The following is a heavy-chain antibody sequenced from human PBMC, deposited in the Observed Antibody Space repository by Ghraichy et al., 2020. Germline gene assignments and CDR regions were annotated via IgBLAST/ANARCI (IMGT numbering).Heavy chain of an antibody. CDR1: GGSISSYY. V-gene: IGHV4-59*01. Sequence: SETLSLTYTVSGGSISSYYWSWIRQPPGKGLEWIGYIYYSGSTNYNPSLKSRVTISVDTSKNQFSLKLSSVTAADTAVYYCARDLFPSSLNVWGKGTTVTVAS. D-gene: IGHD2-2*01. CDR3: ARDLFPSSLNV. J-gene: IGHJ6*04. CDR2: IYYSGST.